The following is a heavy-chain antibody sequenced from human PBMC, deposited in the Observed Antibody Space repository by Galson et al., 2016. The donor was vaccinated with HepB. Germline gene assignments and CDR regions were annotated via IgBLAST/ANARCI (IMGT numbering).Heavy chain of an antibody. CDR1: GGPFSAYG. Sequence: SVKVSCKASGGPFSAYGIAWVRRAPGRAPGQGLEWIGGIIPIFGTPTYAQKFQDRVTLTADASTGTVHMELSSLTPDDTTMYYCARAIISAAGMFYYFDLWGPGTLVTVSS. J-gene: IGHJ4*02. V-gene: IGHV1-69*13. CDR2: IIPIFGTP. CDR3: ARAIISAAGMFYYFDL. D-gene: IGHD6-13*01.